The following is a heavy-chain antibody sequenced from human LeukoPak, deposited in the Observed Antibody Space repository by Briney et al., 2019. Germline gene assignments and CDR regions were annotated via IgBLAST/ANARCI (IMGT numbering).Heavy chain of an antibody. CDR1: GFTFSNAW. D-gene: IGHD3-3*01. J-gene: IGHJ4*02. CDR2: ISSSSRTI. Sequence: PGGSLRLSCAASGFTFSNAWMNWVRQAPGKGLEWISYISSSSRTIYYADSVKGRFTISRDNAEKSLYLQMNSLRAEDTAVYYCARTAIYDVSDYWGQGTLVTVSS. V-gene: IGHV3-48*01. CDR3: ARTAIYDVSDY.